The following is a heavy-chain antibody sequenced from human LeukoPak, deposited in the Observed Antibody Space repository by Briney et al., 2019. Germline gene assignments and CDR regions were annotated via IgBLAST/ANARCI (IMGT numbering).Heavy chain of an antibody. CDR2: ISWNSGSI. D-gene: IGHD5-18*01. CDR3: AKDQIQLWLWDAFDI. V-gene: IGHV3-9*01. J-gene: IGHJ3*02. CDR1: GFTFDDYA. Sequence: GRSLRLSCAPSGFTFDDYAMHWVRQAPGKGLEWVSGISWNSGSIGYADSVKGRFTISRDNAKNSLYLQMNSLRAEDTALYYCAKDQIQLWLWDAFDIWGQGTMVTVSS.